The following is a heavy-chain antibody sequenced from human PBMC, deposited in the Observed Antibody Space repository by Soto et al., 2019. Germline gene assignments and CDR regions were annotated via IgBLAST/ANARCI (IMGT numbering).Heavy chain of an antibody. CDR3: AREKEQTNWFDP. CDR2: ISYDGSNK. J-gene: IGHJ5*02. V-gene: IGHV3-30-3*01. Sequence: QVQLVESGGGVVQPGRSLRLSCAASGFTFSSYAMHWVRQAPGKGLEWVAVISYDGSNKYYADSVKGRFTISRDNSKNTLYLQMNSLRAEDTAVYYCAREKEQTNWFDPWGQGTLVTVSS. CDR1: GFTFSSYA.